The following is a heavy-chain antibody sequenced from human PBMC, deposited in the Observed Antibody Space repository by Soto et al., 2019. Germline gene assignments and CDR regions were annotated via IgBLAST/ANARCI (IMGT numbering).Heavy chain of an antibody. CDR1: GGTFSSYT. CDR2: IIPILGIA. J-gene: IGHJ4*02. Sequence: QVQLVQSGAEVKKPGSSVKVSCKASGGTFSSYTISWVRQAPGQGLEWMGRIIPILGIANYAQKFQGRVTITADKSTSTAYMELSSLRSEDTGVYYCARDPERENDYGDYALCYWGQGTLVTVSS. V-gene: IGHV1-69*08. D-gene: IGHD4-17*01. CDR3: ARDPERENDYGDYALCY.